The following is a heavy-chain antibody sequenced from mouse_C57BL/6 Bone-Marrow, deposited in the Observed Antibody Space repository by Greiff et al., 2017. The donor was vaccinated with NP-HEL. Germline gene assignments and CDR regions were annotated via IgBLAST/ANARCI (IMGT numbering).Heavy chain of an antibody. J-gene: IGHJ2*01. CDR1: GYTFTSYW. Sequence: QVQLKQPGAELVKPGVSVKLSCKASGYTFTSYWMHWVKQRPGRGLEWFGRIDPNSGGTKYNEKFKSKATLTVDKHSSTAYMQLSSLASEDSAVYSCELSTLVTFGCWGQGPTLTVAS. V-gene: IGHV1-72*01. CDR2: IDPNSGGT. D-gene: IGHD2-2*01. CDR3: ELSTLVTFGC.